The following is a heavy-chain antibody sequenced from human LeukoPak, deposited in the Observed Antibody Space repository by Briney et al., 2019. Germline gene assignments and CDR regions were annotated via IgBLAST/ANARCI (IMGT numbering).Heavy chain of an antibody. V-gene: IGHV1-46*01. D-gene: IGHD1-26*01. CDR2: INPSGGSP. J-gene: IGHJ6*03. CDR1: GYTFTGYY. CDR3: ARAQGSYYHYYMDV. Sequence: ASVKVSCKASGYTFTGYYMHWVRRAPGEGLEWMGIINPSGGSPNYAQKFQGRVTMTRDMSTSTVNMELSSLRSEDTAVYYCARAQGSYYHYYMDVWGKGTTVTVSS.